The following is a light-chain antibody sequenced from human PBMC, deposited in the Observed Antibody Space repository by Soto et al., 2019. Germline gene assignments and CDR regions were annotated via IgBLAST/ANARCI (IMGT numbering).Light chain of an antibody. Sequence: SVLTQPASVSGSPGQSIAISCTGTSSVVGGYNYISWYQQHPGKAPKLMIFDVTNRPSGISDRFSGSKSGNTASLTISGLRAEDEADYYCSSYTTSSTYVFGTGTKVTVL. CDR3: SSYTTSSTYV. CDR1: SSVVGGYNY. CDR2: DVT. V-gene: IGLV2-14*03. J-gene: IGLJ1*01.